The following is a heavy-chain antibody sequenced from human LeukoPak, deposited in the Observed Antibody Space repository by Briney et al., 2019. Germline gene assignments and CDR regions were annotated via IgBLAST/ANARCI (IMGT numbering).Heavy chain of an antibody. CDR1: GFTFSSVW. V-gene: IGHV3-15*07. D-gene: IGHD4-11*01. J-gene: IGHJ4*02. CDR3: ATGGKLADYHAGGYFDS. CDR2: VYSKTDGGTT. Sequence: PGGSLRLSCAASGFTFSSVWMNWVRQAPGKGLEWVGRVYSKTDGGTTEYAAPVRGRFTISRDGSKNTLFVQVNSLKTEDTAVYYCATGGKLADYHAGGYFDSWGQGTLVTVSS.